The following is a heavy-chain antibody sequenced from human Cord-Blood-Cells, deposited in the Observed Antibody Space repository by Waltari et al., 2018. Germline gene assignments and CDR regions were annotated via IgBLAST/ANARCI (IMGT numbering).Heavy chain of an antibody. CDR1: GGSISSSSYY. V-gene: IGHV4-39*01. CDR2: IYYSGST. J-gene: IGHJ5*02. Sequence: QLQLQESGPGLVKPSETLSLTCTVSGGSISSSSYYWGWIRQPPGKGLEWIGSIYYSGSTYYNPALKSRVTISVDTSKNQFSLKLSSVTAADTAVYYCARLYYSSSWYWFDPWGQGTLVTVSS. D-gene: IGHD6-13*01. CDR3: ARLYYSSSWYWFDP.